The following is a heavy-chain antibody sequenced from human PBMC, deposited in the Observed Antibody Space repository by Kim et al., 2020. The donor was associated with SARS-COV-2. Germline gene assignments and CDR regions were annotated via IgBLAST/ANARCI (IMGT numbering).Heavy chain of an antibody. D-gene: IGHD4-17*01. V-gene: IGHV1-2*04. CDR2: INPNSGGT. CDR3: AREMGYGDHCYYYYYGMDV. CDR1: GYTFIGYY. Sequence: ASVKVSCKASGYTFIGYYMHWVRQAPGQGLEWMGWINPNSGGTNYAQKFQGWVTMTRDTSISTAYMELSRLRSDDTAVYYCAREMGYGDHCYYYYYGMDVWCQDATVTFSS. J-gene: IGHJ6*02.